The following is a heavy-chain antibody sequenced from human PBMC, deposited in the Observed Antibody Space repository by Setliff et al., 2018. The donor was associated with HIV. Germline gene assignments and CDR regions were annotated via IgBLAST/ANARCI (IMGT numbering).Heavy chain of an antibody. CDR2: MRYSGRT. Sequence: PSETLSLTCTVSDNSITNYYWNWIRQPPGKGLEWIGYMRYSGRTSYNPSLKSRATTSVNTSKNQLSLNLSSVTAVDTAVYYCARWGETTGIKAFDLWGQGTMVTVSS. CDR3: ARWGETTGIKAFDL. J-gene: IGHJ3*01. D-gene: IGHD1-1*01. CDR1: DNSITNYY. V-gene: IGHV4-59*01.